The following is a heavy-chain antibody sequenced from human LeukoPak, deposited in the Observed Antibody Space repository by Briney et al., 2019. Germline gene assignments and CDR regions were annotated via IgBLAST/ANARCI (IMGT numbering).Heavy chain of an antibody. CDR2: ISGSGGST. V-gene: IGHV3-23*01. CDR1: GFTFSSYA. J-gene: IGHJ6*02. D-gene: IGHD3-9*01. Sequence: PGGSLRLSCAASGFTFSSYAMSWVRQAPGKGLEWVSAISGSGGSTYYADSVKGRFTISRGNSKNTLYLQMNSLRAEDTAVYYCAKDLDYDILTGWDVWGQGTTVTVSS. CDR3: AKDLDYDILTGWDV.